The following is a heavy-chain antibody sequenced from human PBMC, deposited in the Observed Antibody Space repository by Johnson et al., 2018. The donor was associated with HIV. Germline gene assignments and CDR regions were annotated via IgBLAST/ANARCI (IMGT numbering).Heavy chain of an antibody. J-gene: IGHJ3*02. D-gene: IGHD2-15*01. Sequence: QVQLVESGGGVVQPGRSLRLSCAAYGFTFSSYAMHWVRQAPGKGLEWVAVISYDGSNKYYADSVKGRFTISRDNSKNTLYLQMNSLRAEDTAVYYCARGVVPDPFDIWGQGTMVTVSS. V-gene: IGHV3-30*04. CDR2: ISYDGSNK. CDR1: GFTFSSYA. CDR3: ARGVVPDPFDI.